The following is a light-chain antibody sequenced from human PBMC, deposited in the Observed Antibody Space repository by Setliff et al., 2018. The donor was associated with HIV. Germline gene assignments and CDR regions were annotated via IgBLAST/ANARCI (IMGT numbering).Light chain of an antibody. J-gene: IGLJ1*01. CDR1: SSDVGGYNY. CDR3: SSYTSSGTPYV. Sequence: QAVVTQPASVSGSPGQSITISCTGTSSDVGGYNYVSWYQQHPGKAPKLMISDVSNRPSGVSNRFSGSKSGNTASLTISGLQAEDEADYYCSSYTSSGTPYVFGTGTKVTVL. CDR2: DVS. V-gene: IGLV2-14*03.